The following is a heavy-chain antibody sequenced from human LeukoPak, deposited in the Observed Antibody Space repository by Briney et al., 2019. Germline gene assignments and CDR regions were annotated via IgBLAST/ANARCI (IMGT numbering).Heavy chain of an antibody. V-gene: IGHV3-23*01. CDR1: GFTFSSYA. D-gene: IGHD3-10*01. CDR3: AKDEVWFGESTGANFDY. J-gene: IGHJ4*02. CDR2: ISGSGGST. Sequence: PGGSLRLSCAASGFTFSSYAMSWVRQAPGKGLEWVSAISGSGGSTYYADSVKGRFTISRDNSKNTLYLQMNSLRAEDTAVYYCAKDEVWFGESTGANFDYWGQGTLVTVSS.